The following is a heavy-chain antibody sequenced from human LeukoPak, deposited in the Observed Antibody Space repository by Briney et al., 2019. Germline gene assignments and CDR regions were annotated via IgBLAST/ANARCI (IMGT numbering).Heavy chain of an antibody. CDR3: ARDLRYSSGWYPPSYYMDV. Sequence: GGSLRLSCAASGFTFSRYSMNWVRQAPGKELEWGSCISSSSSYIYYADSVKGRFTISRDNAKNSLYLQMNSLRAEDTAVYYCARDLRYSSGWYPPSYYMDVWGKGTTVTISS. J-gene: IGHJ6*03. CDR1: GFTFSRYS. V-gene: IGHV3-21*01. D-gene: IGHD6-19*01. CDR2: ISSSSSYI.